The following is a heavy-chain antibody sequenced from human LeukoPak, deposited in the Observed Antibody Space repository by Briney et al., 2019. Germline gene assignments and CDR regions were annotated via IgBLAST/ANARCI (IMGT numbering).Heavy chain of an antibody. CDR2: INTNGGGT. Sequence: GGSLRLSCAASGFTFSSYAMHWVRQAPGKGLEYVSAINTNGGGTYYVNSVKGRFTISRDNSKNTLYLQMGSLRAEDMAVYYCARYCTGGSCYSGYDYWGQGTLVTVSS. CDR1: GFTFSSYA. CDR3: ARYCTGGSCYSGYDY. D-gene: IGHD2-15*01. J-gene: IGHJ4*02. V-gene: IGHV3-64*01.